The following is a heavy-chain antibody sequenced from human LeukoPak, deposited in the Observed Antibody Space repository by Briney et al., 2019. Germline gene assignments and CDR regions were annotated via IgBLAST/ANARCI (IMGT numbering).Heavy chain of an antibody. CDR3: ARSPLLREVEPHYGMDV. J-gene: IGHJ6*02. D-gene: IGHD3-16*01. V-gene: IGHV4-4*07. Sequence: SETLSLTCTVSGGSISSYYWSWIRQPAGKGLEWIGRIYTSGSTNYNPSLKSRVTMSVDTSKNQFSLKLGSVTAADTAVYYCARSPLLREVEPHYGMDVWGQGTTVTVSS. CDR2: IYTSGST. CDR1: GGSISSYY.